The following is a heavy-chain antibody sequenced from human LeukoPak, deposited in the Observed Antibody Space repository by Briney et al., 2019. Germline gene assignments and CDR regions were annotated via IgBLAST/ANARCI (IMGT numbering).Heavy chain of an antibody. CDR1: GGSISGYN. CDR2: IYPSAST. D-gene: IGHD2-21*01. J-gene: IGHJ5*02. CDR3: ATTTTIASWFDP. Sequence: PSETLSLTCSVSGGSISGYNGRGGRQPPGKGREWIGYIYPSASTNYNPSLKTRVTISVDTSKNQFSLKLSSVTAADTAVYYCATTTTIASWFDPWGQGTLVTVSS. V-gene: IGHV4-4*09.